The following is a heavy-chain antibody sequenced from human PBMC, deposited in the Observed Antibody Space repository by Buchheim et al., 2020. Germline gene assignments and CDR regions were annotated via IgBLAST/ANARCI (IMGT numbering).Heavy chain of an antibody. Sequence: QVQLVESGGGVVQPGRSLRLSCAASGFTFSSYGMHWVRQAPGKGLEWVAVIWYDGSNKYYADSVKGRFTISRDNSKNTLYLQMNSLRAEDTAVYYCARDYLYGDLYYFDYWGQETL. V-gene: IGHV3-33*01. CDR3: ARDYLYGDLYYFDY. CDR1: GFTFSSYG. J-gene: IGHJ4*02. CDR2: IWYDGSNK. D-gene: IGHD4-17*01.